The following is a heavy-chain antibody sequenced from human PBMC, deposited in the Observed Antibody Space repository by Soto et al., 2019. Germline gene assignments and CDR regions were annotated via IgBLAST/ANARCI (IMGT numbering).Heavy chain of an antibody. CDR3: ARDLGTRAATGNCFAFDI. CDR1: GGSVSRYF. CDR2: IYYSGST. D-gene: IGHD6-13*01. V-gene: IGHV4-59*02. Sequence: QVHLQESGPGLVKPSETLSLTCSVSGGSVSRYFWSWIRQPPGQGLEGIGYIYYSGSTNYNPSLTSRVTLSVDTSKNQFSLEPSLVTAADTAVYYCARDLGTRAATGNCFAFDIWGQGTMVTVSS. J-gene: IGHJ3*02.